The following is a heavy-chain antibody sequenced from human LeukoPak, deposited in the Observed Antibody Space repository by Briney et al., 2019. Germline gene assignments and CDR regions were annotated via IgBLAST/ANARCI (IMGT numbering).Heavy chain of an antibody. CDR1: EFTFNSYN. CDR3: ARDLAWDAFDI. V-gene: IGHV3-21*01. Sequence: PGGSLRLSCAASEFTFNSYNMNWVRQAPGKGLEWVSSIHSSSGSIYYADSLKGRFTISRDNAKNSLYLQMNSLRAEDTAVYYCARDLAWDAFDIWGQGTMVTVSS. J-gene: IGHJ3*02. CDR2: IHSSSGSI.